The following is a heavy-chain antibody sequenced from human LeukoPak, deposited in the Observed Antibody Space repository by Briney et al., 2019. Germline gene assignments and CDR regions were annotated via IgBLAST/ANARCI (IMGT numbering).Heavy chain of an antibody. V-gene: IGHV3-33*08. CDR3: ARDSDCTNGVCYFDY. J-gene: IGHJ4*02. CDR1: GFTFSSYG. Sequence: GGSLRLSCAASGFTFSSYGMHWVRQAPGKGLEWVAVIWYDGSKKYYEDSVKGRFTISRDNSKNTLYLQMNSLRAEDTAVYYCARDSDCTNGVCYFDYWGQGTLVTVSS. D-gene: IGHD2-8*01. CDR2: IWYDGSKK.